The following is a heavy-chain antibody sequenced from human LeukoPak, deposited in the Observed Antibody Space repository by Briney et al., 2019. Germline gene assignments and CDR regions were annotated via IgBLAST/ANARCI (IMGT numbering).Heavy chain of an antibody. D-gene: IGHD6-13*01. V-gene: IGHV3-48*03. CDR3: TRPLFRQQSGY. Sequence: SGGSLRLSCAASGFTFSSYEMNWVRQAPGKGLEWVSYISTTGSSIYYADSVKGRFTISRDNSKNTLYLQMNSLRAEDTAVYYCTRPLFRQQSGYWGQGTLVTVSS. CDR1: GFTFSSYE. J-gene: IGHJ4*02. CDR2: ISTTGSSI.